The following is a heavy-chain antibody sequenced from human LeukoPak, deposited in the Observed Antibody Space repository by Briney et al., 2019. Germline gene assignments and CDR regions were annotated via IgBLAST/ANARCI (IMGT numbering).Heavy chain of an antibody. V-gene: IGHV1-2*02. CDR3: AASCGGDCYSTQDYYYYYYMDV. CDR1: GYTFTGYY. J-gene: IGHJ6*03. CDR2: INPNSGGT. D-gene: IGHD2-21*02. Sequence: ASVKVSCKASGYTFTGYYMYWVRQAPGQGLEWMGWINPNSGGTNYAQKFQGRVTITADESTSTAYMELSSLRSEDTAVYYCAASCGGDCYSTQDYYYYYYMDVWGKGTTVTISS.